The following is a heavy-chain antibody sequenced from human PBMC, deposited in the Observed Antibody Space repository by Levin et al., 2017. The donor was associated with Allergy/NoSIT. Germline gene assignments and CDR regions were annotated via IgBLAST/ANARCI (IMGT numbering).Heavy chain of an antibody. CDR2: ISYDGSNK. Sequence: PGGSLRLSCAASGFTFSSYGMHWVRQAPGKGLEWVAVISYDGSNKYYADSVKGRFTISRDNSKNTLYLQMNSLRAEDTAVYYCAAWGDFDYWGQGTLVTVSS. D-gene: IGHD3-10*01. V-gene: IGHV3-30*03. J-gene: IGHJ4*02. CDR1: GFTFSSYG. CDR3: AAWGDFDY.